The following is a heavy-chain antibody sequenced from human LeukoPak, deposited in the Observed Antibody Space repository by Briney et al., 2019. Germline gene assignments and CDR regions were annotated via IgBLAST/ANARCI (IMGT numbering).Heavy chain of an antibody. CDR1: GFTFSNYA. CDR3: TKGTIWLPFDY. CDR2: ISGSGGST. V-gene: IGHV3-23*01. D-gene: IGHD5-18*01. J-gene: IGHJ4*02. Sequence: GGSLRLSCAASGFTFSNYAMSWARQASGKALEWVSAISGSGGSTYYADSVKGRFTISRDNSKNTLYLQMNSLRAEDTAVYYCTKGTIWLPFDYWGQGTLVTVSS.